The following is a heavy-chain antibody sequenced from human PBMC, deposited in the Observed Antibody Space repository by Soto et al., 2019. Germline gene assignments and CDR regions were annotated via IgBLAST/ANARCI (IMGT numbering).Heavy chain of an antibody. J-gene: IGHJ4*02. V-gene: IGHV3-30*18. CDR1: GFTFSSYG. CDR3: AKDCGYSPHYFDY. Sequence: QVQLVESGGGVVQPGRSLRLSCAASGFTFSSYGMHWVRQAPGKGLEWVAVISYDGSNKYYADSVKGRFTISRDNSKNTLYLQMNSLRAEDTAVYYCAKDCGYSPHYFDYWGQGTLVTVSS. D-gene: IGHD3-22*01. CDR2: ISYDGSNK.